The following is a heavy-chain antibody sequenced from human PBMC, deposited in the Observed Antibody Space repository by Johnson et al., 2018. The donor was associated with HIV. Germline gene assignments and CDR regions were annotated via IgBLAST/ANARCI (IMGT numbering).Heavy chain of an antibody. V-gene: IGHV3-66*01. CDR3: AAGGGDCYPSHWGFCAFDI. CDR1: GFTFSDHY. J-gene: IGHJ3*02. Sequence: VQLVESGGGLVKPGGSPRLSCAASGFTFSDHYMAWIRQAPGKGLEWVSVIYSGGSTYYADSAKGRFTISRDNSKNTLYLQMNSLRAEDTGVYYCAAGGGDCYPSHWGFCAFDIWGRGTMVTVSS. D-gene: IGHD2-21*01. CDR2: IYSGGST.